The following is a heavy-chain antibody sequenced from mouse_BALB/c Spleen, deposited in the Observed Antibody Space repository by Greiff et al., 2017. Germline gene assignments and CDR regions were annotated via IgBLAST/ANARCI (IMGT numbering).Heavy chain of an antibody. Sequence: EVKLVESGPSLVKPSQTLSLTCSVTGDSITSCYWNWIRKFPGNKLEYMGYISYSGSTYYNPSLKSRISITRDTSKNQYYLQLNSVTTEDTATYYCARYGNYAYWGQGTLVTVSA. CDR3: ARYGNYAY. V-gene: IGHV3-8*02. CDR2: ISYSGST. J-gene: IGHJ3*01. D-gene: IGHD2-1*01. CDR1: GDSITSCY.